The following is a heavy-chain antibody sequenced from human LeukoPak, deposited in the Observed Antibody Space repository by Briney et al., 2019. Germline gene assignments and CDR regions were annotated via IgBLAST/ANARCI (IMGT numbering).Heavy chain of an antibody. D-gene: IGHD4-11*01. CDR3: ARDDRGDYRSEIYY. V-gene: IGHV4-38-2*02. CDR1: GYSISSDYY. CDR2: IYHSGST. Sequence: SETLSLTCAVSGYSISSDYYWGWIRQPPGKGLEWIGSIYHSGSTYYNPSLKSRVTISVDMSKNQFSLKLNSVTAADTAVYYCARDDRGDYRSEIYYWGQGTLVTVSS. J-gene: IGHJ4*02.